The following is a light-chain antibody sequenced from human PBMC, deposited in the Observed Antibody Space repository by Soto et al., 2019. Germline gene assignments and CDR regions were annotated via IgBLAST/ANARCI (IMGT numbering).Light chain of an antibody. CDR3: QHFSNSPSIT. Sequence: DIVLTQCPGTLSLSPGERSTLSCRASQSVISNYLAWYQQKPGQAPRLLIYGASSRATGIPDRFSGSGSGTDFTLTISRLEPEDFAVYYCQHFSNSPSITFGQGTRLEIK. V-gene: IGKV3-20*01. CDR2: GAS. J-gene: IGKJ5*01. CDR1: QSVISNY.